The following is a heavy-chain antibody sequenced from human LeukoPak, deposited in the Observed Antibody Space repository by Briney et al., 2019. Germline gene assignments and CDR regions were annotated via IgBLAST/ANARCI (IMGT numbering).Heavy chain of an antibody. V-gene: IGHV3-21*01. CDR2: ISSSSSYI. Sequence: GGSLRLSCAASGFTFSSYSMNWVRQAPGKGLEWVSSISSSSSYIYYADSVKGRFTISRDNAKNSLYLQMNSLRAEDTAVYYCARRTMVREKYYYYYYGMDVWGQGTTVTVSS. J-gene: IGHJ6*02. CDR3: ARRTMVREKYYYYYYGMDV. CDR1: GFTFSSYS. D-gene: IGHD3-10*01.